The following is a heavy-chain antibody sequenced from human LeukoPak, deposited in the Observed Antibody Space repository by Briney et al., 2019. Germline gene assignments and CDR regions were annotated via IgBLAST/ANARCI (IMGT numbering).Heavy chain of an antibody. CDR2: IYCNGDT. CDR1: GGSVSNSLYY. V-gene: IGHV4-61*01. J-gene: IGHJ4*02. Sequence: SETLSLTCTVSGGSVSNSLYYWSWIRQPPGKGLEWIGYIYCNGDTNYNPSLKSRVIISIGTSSNQFSLRLNSMTAADTAVYYCARVLRAASWRSYDYWGQGSLVTVSS. D-gene: IGHD5-18*01. CDR3: ARVLRAASWRSYDY.